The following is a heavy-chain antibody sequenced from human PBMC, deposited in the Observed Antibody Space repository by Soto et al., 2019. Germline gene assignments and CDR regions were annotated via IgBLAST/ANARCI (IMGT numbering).Heavy chain of an antibody. J-gene: IGHJ4*02. D-gene: IGHD6-19*01. Sequence: ASVKVSCKASGYTFTGYYMHWVRQAPGQGLEWMGWINPNSGGTNYAQKFQGRVTMTRDTSISTAYMELSRLRSGDTAVYYCARALTIAVADFFDYWGQGTLVTV. CDR1: GYTFTGYY. CDR3: ARALTIAVADFFDY. V-gene: IGHV1-2*02. CDR2: INPNSGGT.